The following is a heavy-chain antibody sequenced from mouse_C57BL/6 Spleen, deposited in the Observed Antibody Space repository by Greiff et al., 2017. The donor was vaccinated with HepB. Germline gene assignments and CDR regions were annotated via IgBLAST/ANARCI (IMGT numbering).Heavy chain of an antibody. Sequence: EVQLVESGGGLVKPGGSLKLSCAASGFTFSDYGMHWVRQAPEKGLEWVAYISSGSSTIYYADTVKGRFTISRDNAKNTLFLQMTSPRSEDTAMYYCASLYYGYDGADYWGQGTTLTVSS. J-gene: IGHJ2*01. CDR1: GFTFSDYG. V-gene: IGHV5-17*01. CDR2: ISSGSSTI. CDR3: ASLYYGYDGADY. D-gene: IGHD2-2*01.